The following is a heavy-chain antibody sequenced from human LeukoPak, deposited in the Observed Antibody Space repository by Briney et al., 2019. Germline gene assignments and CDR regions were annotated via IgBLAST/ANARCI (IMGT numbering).Heavy chain of an antibody. Sequence: SVKVSCKASGGTFSSYAISWVRQAPGQGLEWMGRIIPIRGIANYAQKFQGRVTITADKSTSTAYMELSSLRSEDTAVYYCARDRRVGATTNAFDIWGQGTMVTVSS. CDR1: GGTFSSYA. J-gene: IGHJ3*02. V-gene: IGHV1-69*04. CDR2: IIPIRGIA. CDR3: ARDRRVGATTNAFDI. D-gene: IGHD1-26*01.